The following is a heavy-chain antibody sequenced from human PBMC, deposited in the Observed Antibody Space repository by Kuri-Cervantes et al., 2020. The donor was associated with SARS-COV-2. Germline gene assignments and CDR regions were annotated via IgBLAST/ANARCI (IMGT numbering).Heavy chain of an antibody. J-gene: IGHJ4*02. CDR3: ASAYSNYAYFDY. CDR2: IYYSGST. V-gene: IGHV4-39*07. Sequence: SETLSLTCTVSGGSISSSSYYWGWIRQPPGKGLEWIGSIYYSGSTYYNPSLKSRVTISVDTSKNQISLKLSSVTAADTAVYYCASAYSNYAYFDYWGQGTLVTVSS. CDR1: GGSISSSSYY. D-gene: IGHD4-11*01.